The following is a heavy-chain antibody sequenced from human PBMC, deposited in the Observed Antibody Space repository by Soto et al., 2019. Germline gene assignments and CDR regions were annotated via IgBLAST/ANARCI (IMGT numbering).Heavy chain of an antibody. Sequence: PSETLSLTCIVSGVSVTSYTWSGVRQPANKALEWIGRVFSSVSATYNPSLKSRVSISMDTAENRISLKLDSVTAADAGVYFCARDGMTTRDTWGPGTLVTVSS. CDR1: GVSVTSYT. CDR3: ARDGMTTRDT. V-gene: IGHV4-4*07. D-gene: IGHD1-1*01. J-gene: IGHJ4*01. CDR2: VFSSVSA.